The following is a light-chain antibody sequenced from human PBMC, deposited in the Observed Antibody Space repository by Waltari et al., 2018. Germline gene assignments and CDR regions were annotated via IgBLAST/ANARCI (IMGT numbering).Light chain of an antibody. Sequence: QSALTQPASVSGSPGQSITISCTGTSSEIGGYNYVSWYQQHPGKAPKVIIYDVSHRPSWVPIPFSASKAGNTASLTISGLQAEAEADYYCNSYTNNSTLVIFGGGTKLTVL. CDR2: DVS. CDR3: NSYTNNSTLVI. CDR1: SSEIGGYNY. V-gene: IGLV2-14*03. J-gene: IGLJ2*01.